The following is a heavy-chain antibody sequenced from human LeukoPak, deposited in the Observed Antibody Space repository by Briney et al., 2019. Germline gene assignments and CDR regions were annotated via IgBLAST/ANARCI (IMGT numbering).Heavy chain of an antibody. V-gene: IGHV4-34*01. D-gene: IGHD5-18*01. CDR1: GGSFSGYY. J-gene: IGHJ4*02. CDR3: ARGQNSYGEFDY. Sequence: SETLSLTCAVYGGSFSGYYWSWIRQPPGKGLEWIGEVNHSGSTNYNPSLKSRVTISVDTSKNQFSLKLSSVTAADTAVYYCARGQNSYGEFDYWGQGTLVTVSS. CDR2: VNHSGST.